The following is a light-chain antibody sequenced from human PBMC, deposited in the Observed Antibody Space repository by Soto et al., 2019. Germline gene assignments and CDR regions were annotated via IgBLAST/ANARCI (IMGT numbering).Light chain of an antibody. V-gene: IGKV4-1*01. J-gene: IGKJ1*01. Sequence: DIVLTQSPDSLAVSLGERATINCKPSQSILHSSNNKNYLAWYQQKPGQPPKLLISWASTRESGVPDRFSGSGSGTDFTLTISRLQAEDVAVYYCQQYSSPPQTFGQGTKVEI. CDR1: QSILHSSNNKNY. CDR2: WAS. CDR3: QQYSSPPQT.